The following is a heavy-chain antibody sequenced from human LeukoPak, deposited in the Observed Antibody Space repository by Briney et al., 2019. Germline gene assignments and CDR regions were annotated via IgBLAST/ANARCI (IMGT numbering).Heavy chain of an antibody. V-gene: IGHV3-43*01. CDR1: GFTFDDYT. CDR2: ISWDGGST. CDR3: AKGGAITFYYDSSGYHFDY. Sequence: GGSLRLSCAASGFTFDDYTMHWVRQAPGKGLEWVSLISWDGGSTYYADSVKGRFTISRDNSKNSLYLHMNSLRTEDTALYYCAKGGAITFYYDSSGYHFDYWGQGTLVTVSS. J-gene: IGHJ4*02. D-gene: IGHD3-22*01.